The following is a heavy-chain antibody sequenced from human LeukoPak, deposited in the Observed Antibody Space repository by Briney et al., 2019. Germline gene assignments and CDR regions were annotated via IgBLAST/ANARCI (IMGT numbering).Heavy chain of an antibody. D-gene: IGHD6-6*01. CDR3: ERDPLAARQIGYFDY. CDR1: GFTFSSYS. V-gene: IGHV3-30-3*01. Sequence: PGGSLRLSCAASGFTFSSYSMHWVRQAPGKGLEWVAVISYDGTNKYYADSVKGRFTISRDTSKNTLFLKVNSLGAEDTAVYYCERDPLAARQIGYFDYWGRGTLVTVSS. J-gene: IGHJ4*02. CDR2: ISYDGTNK.